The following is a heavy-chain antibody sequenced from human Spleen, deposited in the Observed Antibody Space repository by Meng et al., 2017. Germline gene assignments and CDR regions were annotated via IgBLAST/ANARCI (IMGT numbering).Heavy chain of an antibody. V-gene: IGHV4-34*01. CDR2: INHSGST. CDR3: ARGRGYDFWSGYYTTYYFDY. CDR1: GGSFSGYY. Sequence: QVQLQQWGAGLLKPSETLSLTCGVYGGSFSGYYWTWIRQPPGKGLEWIGEINHSGSTNYNPSLKSRVTISVDTSKNQFSLKLSSVTAADTAVYYCARGRGYDFWSGYYTTYYFDYWGQGTLVTVSS. J-gene: IGHJ4*02. D-gene: IGHD3-3*01.